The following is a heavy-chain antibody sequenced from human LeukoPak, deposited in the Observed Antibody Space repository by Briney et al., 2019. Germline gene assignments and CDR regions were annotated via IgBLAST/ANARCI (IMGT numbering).Heavy chain of an antibody. V-gene: IGHV3-74*01. J-gene: IGHJ4*02. CDR1: GFSFSGHW. CDR2: INSDGSST. Sequence: GGSLRLSCTASGFSFSGHWMHWVRQAPGKGLVWVSRINSDGSSTNYADSVKGRFTISRDNAKNTLYLQVNSLRAEDTAVYFCARGTNYYDSTGMSDWGQGTLVTVSS. D-gene: IGHD3-22*01. CDR3: ARGTNYYDSTGMSD.